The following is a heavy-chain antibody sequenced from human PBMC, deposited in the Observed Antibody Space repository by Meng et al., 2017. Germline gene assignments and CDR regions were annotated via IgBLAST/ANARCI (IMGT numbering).Heavy chain of an antibody. Sequence: QVPLQPWGDGLLKPSETLSLPCAVLRGSFSGSYMSWLRQPPGKGLEWIGEINHSGSTNYNPSLKSRVTISVDTSKNQFSLKLSSVTAADTAVYYCAREGDCSGGSCSPVDYWGQGTLVTVSS. CDR2: INHSGST. CDR3: AREGDCSGGSCSPVDY. V-gene: IGHV4-34*01. D-gene: IGHD2-15*01. J-gene: IGHJ4*02. CDR1: RGSFSGSY.